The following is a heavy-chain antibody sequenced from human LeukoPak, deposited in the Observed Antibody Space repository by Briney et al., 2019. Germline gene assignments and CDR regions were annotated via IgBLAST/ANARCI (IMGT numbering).Heavy chain of an antibody. J-gene: IGHJ4*02. CDR2: ISSSGSTI. Sequence: LSLTCAVYGGSFSGYYWSWIRQPPGKGLEWVSYISSSGSTIYYADSVKGRFTISRDNAKNSLYLQMNSLRAEDTAVYYCARTYYYGSGRYFDYWGQGTLVTVSS. CDR1: GGSFSGYY. V-gene: IGHV3-11*04. D-gene: IGHD3-10*01. CDR3: ARTYYYGSGRYFDY.